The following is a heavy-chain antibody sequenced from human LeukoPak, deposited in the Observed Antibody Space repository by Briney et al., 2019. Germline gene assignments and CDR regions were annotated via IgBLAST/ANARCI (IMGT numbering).Heavy chain of an antibody. J-gene: IGHJ4*02. V-gene: IGHV3-30*04. CDR1: GFIFSSYA. CDR3: ARDASSSGWHGGY. D-gene: IGHD6-19*01. CDR2: ISYDGSNK. Sequence: GRSLRLSCAASGFIFSSYAMHWVRQAPGKGLEWVAVISYDGSNKYYADSVKGRFTISRDNSKNTLYLQMNSLRAEDTAVYYCARDASSSGWHGGYWGQGTLVTVSS.